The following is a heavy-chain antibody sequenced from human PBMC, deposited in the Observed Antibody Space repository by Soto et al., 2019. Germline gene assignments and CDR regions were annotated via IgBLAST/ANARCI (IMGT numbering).Heavy chain of an antibody. CDR3: ARKCSSWTSENWFDP. D-gene: IGHD6-13*01. CDR2: IYPGDSDT. CDR1: GYSFTSYW. Sequence: GESLQISCKGSGYSFTSYWIGWVRQMPGKGLEWMGIIYPGDSDTRYSPSFQGQVTISADKSISTAYLQWSSLKASDTARYYCARKCSSWTSENWFDPWYQGTRVSVAS. J-gene: IGHJ5*02. V-gene: IGHV5-51*01.